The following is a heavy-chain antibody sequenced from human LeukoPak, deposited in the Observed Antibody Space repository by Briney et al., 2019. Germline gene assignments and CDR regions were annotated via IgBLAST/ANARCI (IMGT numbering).Heavy chain of an antibody. J-gene: IGHJ6*02. CDR2: IIPIFGTA. V-gene: IGHV1-69*13. CDR3: ARLGFGYCSSTSCYYHYGMDV. CDR1: GGTFSSYA. D-gene: IGHD2-2*03. Sequence: SVKVSCKASGGTFSSYAISWVRQAPGQGLEWMGGIIPIFGTANYAQKFQGRVTITADESTSTAYMELSSLRSEDTAVYYCARLGFGYCSSTSCYYHYGMDVWGQGTTVTVSS.